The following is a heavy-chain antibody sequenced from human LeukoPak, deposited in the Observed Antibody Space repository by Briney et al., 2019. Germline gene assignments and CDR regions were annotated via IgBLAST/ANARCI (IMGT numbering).Heavy chain of an antibody. CDR1: GYSFTNYG. D-gene: IGHD3-22*01. V-gene: IGHV1-18*01. CDR3: ARVDNDSSGYFDY. Sequence: GASVKVSCKTSGYSFTNYGITWVRQAPGQGLEWMGWISGYNSKPFYAQNFQGRVTMTTDTSTSTAYMELRSLRSDDTAVYYCARVDNDSSGYFDYWGQGTLVAVSS. CDR2: ISGYNSKP. J-gene: IGHJ4*02.